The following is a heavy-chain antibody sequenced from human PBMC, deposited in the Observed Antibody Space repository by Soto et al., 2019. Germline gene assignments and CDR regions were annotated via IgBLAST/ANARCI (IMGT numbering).Heavy chain of an antibody. J-gene: IGHJ4*02. CDR3: ARRGPPLLG. CDR2: ISAYNGNT. CDR1: GYTFTSYG. V-gene: IGHV1-18*01. Sequence: QVQLVQSGAEVKKPGASVKVSCKASGYTFTSYGISWVRQAPGQGLEWMGWISAYNGNTNYAQKLQGRVTMTTDTSTGPAYLEPRSLRSEDPALFFRARRGPPLLGRGQGTLVTVSS.